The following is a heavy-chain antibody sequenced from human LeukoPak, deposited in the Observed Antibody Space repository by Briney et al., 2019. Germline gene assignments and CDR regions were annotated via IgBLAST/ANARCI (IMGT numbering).Heavy chain of an antibody. D-gene: IGHD4-17*01. CDR3: ARGVVYGDFPFDY. J-gene: IGHJ4*02. CDR2: VYYSGRT. V-gene: IGHV4-39*01. Sequence: SETLSLTCTVSGGSISSTSYYWGWIRQPPGKGLEWIGSVYYSGRTYYNPSLKSRVIISVDTSKNQFSLKLTSVTAADTAVYYCARGVVYGDFPFDYWGQGTLVTVSS. CDR1: GGSISSTSYY.